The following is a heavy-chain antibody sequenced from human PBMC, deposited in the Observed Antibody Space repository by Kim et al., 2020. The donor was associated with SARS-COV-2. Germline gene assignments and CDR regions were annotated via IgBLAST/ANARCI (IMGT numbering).Heavy chain of an antibody. J-gene: IGHJ4*02. CDR1: GFTFSTYT. CDR3: ARDAFGEAGYASP. CDR2: ISPTATST. Sequence: GGSLRLSCAASGFTFSTYTMNWVRQAPGKGLEWVSSISPTATSTFHADSVKGRFTISRDNAGNSLYLQMNSLRAEDSAIYYCARDAFGEAGYASPWGPGTLVTVSS. D-gene: IGHD3-3*01. V-gene: IGHV3-21*01.